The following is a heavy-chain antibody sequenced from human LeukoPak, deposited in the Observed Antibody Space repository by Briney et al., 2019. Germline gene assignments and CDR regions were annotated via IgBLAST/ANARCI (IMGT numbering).Heavy chain of an antibody. CDR2: IWYDGSNK. CDR3: ARAYCSGGSCDFDY. Sequence: AGGSLRLSCAASGFAFSTYWMDWVRQAPGKGLEWVAVIWYDGSNKYYADSVKGRFTISRDNSKNTLYLQMNSLRAEDTAVYYCARAYCSGGSCDFDYWGQGTLVTVSS. CDR1: GFAFSTYW. D-gene: IGHD2-15*01. V-gene: IGHV3-33*08. J-gene: IGHJ4*02.